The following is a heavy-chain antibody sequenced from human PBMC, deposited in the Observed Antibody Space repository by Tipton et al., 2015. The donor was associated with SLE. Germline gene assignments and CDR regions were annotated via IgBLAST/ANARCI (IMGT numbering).Heavy chain of an antibody. Sequence: LRLSCTVSGGSISSSNYYWGWVRQPPGKGLEWIGSIYYSGNTLYNPSLKSRVTISVDTSKNQFSLKLSSVTAADTAVYYCARIPGSTRAFDIWGQGTMVTVSS. D-gene: IGHD1-7*01. V-gene: IGHV4-39*07. J-gene: IGHJ3*02. CDR2: IYYSGNT. CDR1: GGSISSSNYY. CDR3: ARIPGSTRAFDI.